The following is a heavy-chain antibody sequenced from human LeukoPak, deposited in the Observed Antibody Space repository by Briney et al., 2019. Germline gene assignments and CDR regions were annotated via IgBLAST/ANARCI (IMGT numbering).Heavy chain of an antibody. CDR3: ARDTGIAGAGSNY. CDR1: GFTVSSTY. D-gene: IGHD6-19*01. CDR2: IYSGGST. Sequence: PGGSLRLSCAASGFTVSSTYMSWVRQAPGKGLEWDSVIYSGGSTYYADSVKGRFTISRDNSKNTLYLQINSLRAEDTAVYYCARDTGIAGAGSNYWGQGTLVTVSS. J-gene: IGHJ4*02. V-gene: IGHV3-53*01.